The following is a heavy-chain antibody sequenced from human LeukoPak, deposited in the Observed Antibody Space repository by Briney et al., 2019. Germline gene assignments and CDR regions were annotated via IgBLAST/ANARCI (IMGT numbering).Heavy chain of an antibody. CDR3: AGGDRNGWYFDY. V-gene: IGHV3-20*04. J-gene: IGHJ4*02. D-gene: IGHD6-19*01. CDR1: GFTFDDRG. CDR2: INWNGGST. Sequence: GGSLRLSCAASGFTFDDRGMSWVRQAPGKGLEWVSGINWNGGSTGYADSVKGRFTISRDNAKNSLHLQMNSLRAEDAALYYCAGGDRNGWYFDYWGQGTLVTVSS.